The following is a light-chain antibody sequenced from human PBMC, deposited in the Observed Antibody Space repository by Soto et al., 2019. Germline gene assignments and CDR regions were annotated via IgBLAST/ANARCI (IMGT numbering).Light chain of an antibody. CDR2: GSS. CDR3: QWFGTSSYT. CDR1: QSVSSSY. V-gene: IGKV3-20*01. Sequence: DIVLTQSPGTLSLSPGERATLSCRASQSVSSSYLAWYQPKPGQAPGPLIHGSSATATGIPNRFNGSGSGTDFALTITRLEPEDIAVYYCQWFGTSSYTFGQGTKGDIK. J-gene: IGKJ1*01.